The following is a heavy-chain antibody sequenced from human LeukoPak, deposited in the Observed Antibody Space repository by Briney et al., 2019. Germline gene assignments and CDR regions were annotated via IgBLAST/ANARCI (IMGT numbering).Heavy chain of an antibody. V-gene: IGHV3-53*01. D-gene: IGHD3-9*01. J-gene: IGHJ5*02. CDR3: ANERDLDILTGYSPIWFDP. Sequence: QSGGSLRLSCAASGFTVSSNYMSWVRQAPGKGLEWVSVIYSGGSTYYAVSVKGRFTISRDNSKNTLYLQMNSLRAEDTAVYYCANERDLDILTGYSPIWFDPWGQGTLVTVSS. CDR2: IYSGGST. CDR1: GFTVSSNY.